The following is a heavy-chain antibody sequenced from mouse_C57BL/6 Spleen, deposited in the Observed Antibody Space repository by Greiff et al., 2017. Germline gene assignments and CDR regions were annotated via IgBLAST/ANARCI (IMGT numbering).Heavy chain of an antibody. CDR1: GYTFTDYE. CDR3: PLTGTDY. J-gene: IGHJ2*01. CDR2: IDPETGGT. Sequence: VQLQQSVAELVRPGASVTLPCKASGYTFTDYEMHWVKQTPVHGLEWIGAIDPETGGTAYDQKFKGKAILTADKSSSTAYMERRSLTSEDSDVYYCPLTGTDYWDQGTTPTVSS. D-gene: IGHD4-1*01. V-gene: IGHV1-15*01.